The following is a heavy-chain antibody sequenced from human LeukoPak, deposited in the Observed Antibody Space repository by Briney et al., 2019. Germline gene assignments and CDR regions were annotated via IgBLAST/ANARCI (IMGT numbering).Heavy chain of an antibody. CDR1: GFTFSSYG. CDR2: ISYDGSNK. Sequence: GRSLRLSCAASGFTFSSYGMHWVRQAPGKGLEWVAVISYDGSNKYYADSVKGRFTISRDNSKNTLYLQMSGLKVEDTAVYYCARSIPGPHCGGDGCPPTLTPFDLRGQGTLVTVSS. D-gene: IGHD2-21*01. V-gene: IGHV3-30*03. CDR3: ARSIPGPHCGGDGCPPTLTPFDL. J-gene: IGHJ4*02.